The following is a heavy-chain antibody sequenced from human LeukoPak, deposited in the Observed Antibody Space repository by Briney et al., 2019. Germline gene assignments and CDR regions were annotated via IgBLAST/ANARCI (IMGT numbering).Heavy chain of an antibody. J-gene: IGHJ6*02. D-gene: IGHD1-1*01. V-gene: IGHV3-9*01. Sequence: GGSLRLSCAASGFTFDDYAMHWVRQAPGKGLEWVSGISWNSGSIGYADSVKGRFTISRDNAKNSLYLQMNSLRAEDTALYYCAKATKGGNYYYGMDVWGQGTTVTVSS. CDR2: ISWNSGSI. CDR1: GFTFDDYA. CDR3: AKATKGGNYYYGMDV.